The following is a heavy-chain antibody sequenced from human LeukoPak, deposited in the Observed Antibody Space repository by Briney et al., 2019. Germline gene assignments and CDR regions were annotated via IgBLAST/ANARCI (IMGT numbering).Heavy chain of an antibody. J-gene: IGHJ4*02. Sequence: GGSLRLSCAASGFSFSTFAMSWVRQAPGKGLEWVSAISGSGGSTYYADSVKGRFTISRDNSKNTLYLQMNSLRAEDTAVYYCAKKEGIVVVPAAIDYWGQGTLVTVSS. CDR1: GFSFSTFA. CDR2: ISGSGGST. CDR3: AKKEGIVVVPAAIDY. D-gene: IGHD2-2*02. V-gene: IGHV3-23*01.